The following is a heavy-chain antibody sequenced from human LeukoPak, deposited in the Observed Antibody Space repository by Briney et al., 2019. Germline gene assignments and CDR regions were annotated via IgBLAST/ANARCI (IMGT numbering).Heavy chain of an antibody. Sequence: SETLSLTCTVSGGSISSSSYYWGWIRQPPGKGLEWIGSIFYTGGTYYNPSLKSRVTISVDTSKNQFSLKLSSVTAADTAIYYCARSELRWYNHAFDTWGQGTMVTVSS. V-gene: IGHV4-39*01. D-gene: IGHD4-23*01. CDR2: IFYTGGT. J-gene: IGHJ3*02. CDR3: ARSELRWYNHAFDT. CDR1: GGSISSSSYY.